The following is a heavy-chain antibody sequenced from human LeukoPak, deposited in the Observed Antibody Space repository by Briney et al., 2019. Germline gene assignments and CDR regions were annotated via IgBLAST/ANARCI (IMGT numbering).Heavy chain of an antibody. D-gene: IGHD1-26*01. V-gene: IGHV3-48*03. Sequence: GGSLRLSCAASGFTFSSYEMNWVRQAPGKGLEWVSYISSSGSTMYYADSVKGRFTISRDNAKNSLYLQMNSLRAEDTAVYYCASVDGNYYYYYGMDVWGQGTTVTVSS. J-gene: IGHJ6*02. CDR2: ISSSGSTM. CDR1: GFTFSSYE. CDR3: ASVDGNYYYYYGMDV.